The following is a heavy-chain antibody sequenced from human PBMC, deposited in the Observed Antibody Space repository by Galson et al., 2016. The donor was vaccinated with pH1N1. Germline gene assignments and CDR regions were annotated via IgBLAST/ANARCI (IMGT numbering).Heavy chain of an antibody. CDR3: ARDVAPPGHYAMDV. V-gene: IGHV1-2*06. J-gene: IGHJ6*02. Sequence: SVKVSCKASGYTFTAYYIHWVRQAPGQGFEWMGRINPYSGDTDFAQNFQGRVTMARDTSIGTAYMEVSRLTSDDTAIYYCARDVAPPGHYAMDVWGQGTTVTVSS. CDR2: INPYSGDT. CDR1: GYTFTAYY.